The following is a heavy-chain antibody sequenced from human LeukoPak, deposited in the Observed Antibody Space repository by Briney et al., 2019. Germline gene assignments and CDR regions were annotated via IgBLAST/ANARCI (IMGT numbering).Heavy chain of an antibody. D-gene: IGHD3-22*01. Sequence: SETLSLTCTVSGDSINSLDLWSWVRQPPGKGLEWIGEMYLSGTTHSNPSVKSRVTISIDKSKNQFFLNLSSVTAADTAVYYCARVVTDSSGYYLSYFDYWGQGTLVTVSS. V-gene: IGHV4-4*02. CDR2: MYLSGTT. J-gene: IGHJ4*02. CDR1: GDSINSLDL. CDR3: ARVVTDSSGYYLSYFDY.